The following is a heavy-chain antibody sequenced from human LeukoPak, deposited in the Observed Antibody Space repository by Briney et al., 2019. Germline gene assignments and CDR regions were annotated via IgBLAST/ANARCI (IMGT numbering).Heavy chain of an antibody. Sequence: SETLSLTCTVSGGSISSSSYYWGWIRQPPGKGLEWTGSIYYSGSTYYNPSLKSRVTISVDTSKNQFSLKLSSVTAADTAVYYCARQKQQWLVRQGWFDPWGQGTLVTVSS. CDR1: GGSISSSSYY. CDR3: ARQKQQWLVRQGWFDP. J-gene: IGHJ5*02. CDR2: IYYSGST. D-gene: IGHD6-19*01. V-gene: IGHV4-39*01.